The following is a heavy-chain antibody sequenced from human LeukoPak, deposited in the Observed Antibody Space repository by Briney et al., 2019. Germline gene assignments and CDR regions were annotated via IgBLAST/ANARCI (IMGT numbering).Heavy chain of an antibody. CDR1: GFSFSSYW. Sequence: PGGSLRLSCAASGFSFSSYWMDWVRQAPGKGLEWVSYISSSGSTIYYAGSVKGRFTISRDNAKNSLYLQMNSLRAEDTAVYYCGRERASGGTANMVRGVIVAPPHLDYWGQGTLVTVSS. D-gene: IGHD3-10*01. CDR3: GRERASGGTANMVRGVIVAPPHLDY. J-gene: IGHJ4*02. CDR2: ISSSGSTI. V-gene: IGHV3-48*04.